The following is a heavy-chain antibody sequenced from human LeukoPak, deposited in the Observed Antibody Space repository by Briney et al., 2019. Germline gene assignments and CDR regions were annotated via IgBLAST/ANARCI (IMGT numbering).Heavy chain of an antibody. D-gene: IGHD4-17*01. CDR3: ARGLRNDYGDYGPVY. J-gene: IGHJ4*02. Sequence: PGGSLRLSCAPSGFTFSSYWMRWVRQAPGKGLVWVPRMYADGSSTSYAGSVEGRFTITRENAENTLYLQMNSLRAEDTAVYYCARGLRNDYGDYGPVYWGQGTLVTVSS. CDR2: MYADGSST. V-gene: IGHV3-74*01. CDR1: GFTFSSYW.